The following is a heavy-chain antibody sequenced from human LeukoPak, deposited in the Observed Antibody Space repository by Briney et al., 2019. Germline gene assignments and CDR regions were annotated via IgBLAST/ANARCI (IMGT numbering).Heavy chain of an antibody. J-gene: IGHJ4*02. CDR2: ISWNSGSI. D-gene: IGHD6-13*01. CDR1: GLTFDDYA. CDR3: AKAVAAAPTYFDY. Sequence: GGSLRLSCAASGLTFDDYAMHWIRQAPGKGLEWVSGISWNSGSIGYADSVKGRFTISRDNAKNSLYLQMNSLRAEDTALYYCAKAVAAAPTYFDYWGQGTLVTVSS. V-gene: IGHV3-9*01.